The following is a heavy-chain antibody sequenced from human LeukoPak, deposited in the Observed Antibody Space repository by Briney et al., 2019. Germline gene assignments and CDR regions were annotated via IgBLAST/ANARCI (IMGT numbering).Heavy chain of an antibody. J-gene: IGHJ3*02. CDR3: ARGQSGDPAFDI. CDR1: GGSIRSYY. V-gene: IGHV4-59*01. D-gene: IGHD4-17*01. Sequence: SETLSLTCTVSGGSIRSYYWSWIRQPPGKGLEWIGYIYYSGSTSYNPSLKSRVTISVDTSKNQFSLKLSSVTAADTAVYFCARGQSGDPAFDIWGQGTMVTVSS. CDR2: IYYSGST.